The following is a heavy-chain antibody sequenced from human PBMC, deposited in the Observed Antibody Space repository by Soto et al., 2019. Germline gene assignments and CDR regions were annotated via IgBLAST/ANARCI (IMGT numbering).Heavy chain of an antibody. CDR3: ARGVQQTVD. CDR2: IYYSGNT. CDR1: GGSITSYY. Sequence: SETLSLTCTFSGGSITSYYWSWIRQPPGKGLEWIGCIYYSGNTNYNPSLKSRVTMSVDTSKNQFSLSLSSVTAADTAIYYCARGVQQTVDWGQGTLVTVSS. V-gene: IGHV4-59*01. D-gene: IGHD6-13*01. J-gene: IGHJ4*02.